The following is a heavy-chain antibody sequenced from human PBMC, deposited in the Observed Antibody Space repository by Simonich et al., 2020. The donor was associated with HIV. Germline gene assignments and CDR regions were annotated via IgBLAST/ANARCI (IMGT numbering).Heavy chain of an antibody. J-gene: IGHJ4*02. CDR1: GFTFDDYA. D-gene: IGHD6-6*01. V-gene: IGHV3-9*03. Sequence: EVQLVESGGGLVQPGRSLRLSCAASGFTFDDYAMHWVRQAPGKGLEWVSGISWNSGSIGYADSLKGRFTISRDNAKNSLYLQMNSLRAEDMALYYCAKDRYSSSSGSFDYWGQGTLVTVSS. CDR2: ISWNSGSI. CDR3: AKDRYSSSSGSFDY.